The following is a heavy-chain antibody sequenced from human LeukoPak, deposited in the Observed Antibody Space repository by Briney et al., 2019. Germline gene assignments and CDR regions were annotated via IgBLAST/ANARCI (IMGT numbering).Heavy chain of an antibody. V-gene: IGHV3-15*01. CDR2: VKSKTDGGTT. CDR3: TTEYNWNYVH. D-gene: IGHD1-7*01. Sequence: GGSLRLSCVASGFTFSDAWMSWVRHAPGKGLEWVGRVKSKTDGGTTDYPAPIKDRFSVSRDDSKNTLYLQMNSLKTEDTAVYYCTTEYNWNYVHWGQGTLVTVSS. CDR1: GFTFSDAW. J-gene: IGHJ4*01.